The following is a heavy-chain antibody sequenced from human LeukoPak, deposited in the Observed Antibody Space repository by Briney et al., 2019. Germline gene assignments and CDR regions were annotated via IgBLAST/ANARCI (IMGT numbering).Heavy chain of an antibody. Sequence: SETLSLTCTVSGYSISSGYFWGWMRQPPGKGLEWIGSIYQSETAHYNPSLKSRVTISVDASKNQFSLKLTSVTAADTAVYYCAQDPKYWGQGTLVTVSS. V-gene: IGHV4-38-2*02. CDR2: IYQSETA. J-gene: IGHJ4*02. CDR3: AQDPKY. CDR1: GYSISSGYF.